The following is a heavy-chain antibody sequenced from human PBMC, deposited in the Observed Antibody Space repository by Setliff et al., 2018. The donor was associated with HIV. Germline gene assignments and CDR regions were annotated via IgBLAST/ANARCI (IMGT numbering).Heavy chain of an antibody. Sequence: ASVKVSCKASGYTFSSYGISWVRQAPGQGLEWMGWISGYNGNTKYVQKLQGRVTMTTDTSTRTVYMELRSLRHDDTAEYFCARVPYRSAWFSGGHDAFDVWGQGQWSPSPQ. V-gene: IGHV1-18*01. CDR1: GYTFSSYG. CDR3: ARVPYRSAWFSGGHDAFDV. J-gene: IGHJ3*01. CDR2: ISGYNGNT. D-gene: IGHD6-19*01.